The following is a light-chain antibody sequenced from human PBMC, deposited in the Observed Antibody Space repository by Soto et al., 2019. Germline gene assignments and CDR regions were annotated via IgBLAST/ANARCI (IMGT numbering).Light chain of an antibody. V-gene: IGLV2-23*01. J-gene: IGLJ2*01. CDR2: EGT. CDR3: CSYAGSSTLV. Sequence: QSALTQPASVSGSPGQSITVSCTGTSSDVGSYNLVSWYQQHPGKAPKLMIYEGTKRPSGVSNRFSGSKSANTASLTISGLLAEDEADYYCCSYAGSSTLVFGGGTKLTVL. CDR1: SSDVGSYNL.